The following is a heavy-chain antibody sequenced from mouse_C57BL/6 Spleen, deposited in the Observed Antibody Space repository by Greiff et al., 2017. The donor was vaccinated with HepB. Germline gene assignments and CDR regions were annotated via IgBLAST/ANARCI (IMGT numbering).Heavy chain of an antibody. J-gene: IGHJ2*01. CDR1: GYTFTSYW. D-gene: IGHD2-2*01. CDR2: IDPSDSYT. Sequence: QVQLQQPGAELVMPGASVKLSCKASGYTFTSYWMHWVKQRPGHGLEWIGEIDPSDSYTNYNQKFKGKSTLTEDKSSSTAYMQLSSLTSEDSAVYYCARAAGYYFDYWGQGTTLTVSS. V-gene: IGHV1-69*01. CDR3: ARAAGYYFDY.